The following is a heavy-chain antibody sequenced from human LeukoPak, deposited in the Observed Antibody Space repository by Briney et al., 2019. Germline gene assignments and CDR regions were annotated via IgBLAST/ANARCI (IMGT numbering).Heavy chain of an antibody. D-gene: IGHD2-2*02. CDR2: IKQDGSEK. CDR1: GFTFSSYW. V-gene: IGHV3-7*01. CDR3: ASKGGVPAAIVGFEH. J-gene: IGHJ4*02. Sequence: GGSLRLSCAASGFTFSSYWMSWVRQAPGKGLEWVANIKQDGSEKYYVDSVKGRFTISRDNAKNSLYLQMNSLRAEDTAVYYCASKGGVPAAIVGFEHWGQGTLVTVSS.